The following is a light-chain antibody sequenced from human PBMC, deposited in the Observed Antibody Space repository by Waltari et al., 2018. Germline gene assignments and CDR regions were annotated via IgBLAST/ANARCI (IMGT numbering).Light chain of an antibody. J-gene: IGLJ3*02. V-gene: IGLV2-8*01. CDR2: EVT. Sequence: QSAITLPPPAPGSPARSLPISVSGMCTDVEGYFPVFWYHQPPGKAPNLLIYEVTKRPSGVPDRFSGSKSDNTASLAVSGLQAEDEADYYCSSYAGGSSLMFGGGTKLTVL. CDR3: SSYAGGSSLM. CDR1: CTDVEGYFP.